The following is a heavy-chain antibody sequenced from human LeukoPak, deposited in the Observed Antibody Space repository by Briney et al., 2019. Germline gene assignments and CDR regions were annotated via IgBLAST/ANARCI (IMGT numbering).Heavy chain of an antibody. V-gene: IGHV4-31*03. CDR3: ARRGFRSGSPFDY. J-gene: IGHJ4*02. Sequence: SETLSLTCTVSGGSISSGGYYWSWIRQHPGKGLERIGYIYYSGSTYYNPSLKSRVTISVDTSKNQFSLQLSSVTAADTAVYYCARRGFRSGSPFDYWGQGTLVTVSS. CDR2: IYYSGST. CDR1: GGSISSGGYY. D-gene: IGHD3-10*01.